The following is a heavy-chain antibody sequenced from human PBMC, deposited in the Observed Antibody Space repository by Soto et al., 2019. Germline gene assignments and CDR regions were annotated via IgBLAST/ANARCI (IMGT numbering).Heavy chain of an antibody. CDR3: ARSRVESIAAAAYYYYMDV. CDR2: IYYSGST. D-gene: IGHD6-13*01. V-gene: IGHV4-59*01. Sequence: QVQLQESGPGLVKPSETLSLTCTVSGGSISSYYWSWIRQPPGKGLEWIGYIYYSGSTNYNPSLKSRVTISVDTSKNQFSLKLSSVTAADTAVYYCARSRVESIAAAAYYYYMDVWGKGTTVTVSS. CDR1: GGSISSYY. J-gene: IGHJ6*03.